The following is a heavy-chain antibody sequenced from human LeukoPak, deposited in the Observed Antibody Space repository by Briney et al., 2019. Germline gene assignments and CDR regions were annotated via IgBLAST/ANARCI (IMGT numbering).Heavy chain of an antibody. J-gene: IGHJ6*02. Sequence: GGSLRLSCAASGFTFDDYAMHWVRQAPGKGLEWVSGISWNSGSIGYADSVKGRFTISRDNAKNSLYLQMNSLRAEDTALYYCAKALFYSGMGVWGQGTTVTVSS. D-gene: IGHD2-21*01. CDR2: ISWNSGSI. CDR3: AKALFYSGMGV. CDR1: GFTFDDYA. V-gene: IGHV3-9*01.